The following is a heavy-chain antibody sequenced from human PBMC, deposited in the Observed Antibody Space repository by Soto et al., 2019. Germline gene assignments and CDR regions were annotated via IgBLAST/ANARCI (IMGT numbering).Heavy chain of an antibody. Sequence: GGSLRLSCSASGFTFSSYVMHWVRQAPGKGLEFVSAISSDGGRTYYADSVKGRFTVSRDNSKNTLYFQMSSLRTEDTAVYYCVKDGDYYDSSGDYYEGYFDSWGQGTQVTVSS. CDR1: GFTFSSYV. D-gene: IGHD3-22*01. CDR2: ISSDGGRT. J-gene: IGHJ4*02. CDR3: VKDGDYYDSSGDYYEGYFDS. V-gene: IGHV3-64D*06.